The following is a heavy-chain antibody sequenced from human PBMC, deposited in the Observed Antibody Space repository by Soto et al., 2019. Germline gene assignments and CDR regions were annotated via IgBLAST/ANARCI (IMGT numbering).Heavy chain of an antibody. CDR3: ARSVEGHFDY. D-gene: IGHD6-19*01. V-gene: IGHV3-48*02. CDR2: ITSDTKTI. Sequence: EVQLVESGGNLVQPGGSLRLSCAASGFRFSIYSMNWVRQAPGKGLEWSAYITSDTKTIKYADSVKGRVTISRDNGKNSVYLHMNSLRDEDTAVYYCARSVEGHFDYWGQGTVVTVSA. J-gene: IGHJ4*02. CDR1: GFRFSIYS.